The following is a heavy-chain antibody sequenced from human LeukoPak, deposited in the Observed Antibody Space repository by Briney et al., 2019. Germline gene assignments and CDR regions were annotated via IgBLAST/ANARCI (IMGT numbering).Heavy chain of an antibody. J-gene: IGHJ4*01. Sequence: GGSLRLSCAASGFTFTNPAMGWVRQAPGKGLEWVSVVSGSGDFIYYGDSVKGRFTISRDNSKNTLYLQMSSLRAEDTALYYCAKTRGGNPRYYFVYWGHGTLVTVSS. D-gene: IGHD4-23*01. CDR1: GFTFTNPA. V-gene: IGHV3-23*01. CDR3: AKTRGGNPRYYFVY. CDR2: VSGSGDFI.